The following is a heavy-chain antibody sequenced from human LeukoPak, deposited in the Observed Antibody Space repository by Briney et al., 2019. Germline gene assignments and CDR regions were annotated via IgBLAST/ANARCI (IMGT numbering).Heavy chain of an antibody. CDR3: ARNSGYYDFWSGYPSSPFFDH. D-gene: IGHD3-3*01. CDR2: IRYSRST. Sequence: SETLSLTCAVSGYSISSSNWWGWIRQPPGKGLEWIGYIRYSRSTYYNPSLKSRVTMSVDTSKNQFSLKLSSVTAVDTAVYYCARNSGYYDFWSGYPSSPFFDHWGQGTVVTVSS. V-gene: IGHV4-28*01. CDR1: GYSISSSNW. J-gene: IGHJ4*02.